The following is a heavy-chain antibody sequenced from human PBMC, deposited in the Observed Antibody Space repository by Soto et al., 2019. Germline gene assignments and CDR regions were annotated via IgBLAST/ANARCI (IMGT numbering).Heavy chain of an antibody. CDR3: ARRGHSSNWYIVEIPFHS. D-gene: IGHD6-13*01. CDR2: IYPGDSDT. V-gene: IGHV5-51*01. Sequence: PGESLKISCKTSGYNFTNYWIGWVRQMHGKGLESLGVIYPGDSDTRYNPSLEGQVSISVDKSISTAFLEWSNLKAADTAVYYCARRGHSSNWYIVEIPFHSWGQGSRVTAS. CDR1: GYNFTNYW. J-gene: IGHJ4*02.